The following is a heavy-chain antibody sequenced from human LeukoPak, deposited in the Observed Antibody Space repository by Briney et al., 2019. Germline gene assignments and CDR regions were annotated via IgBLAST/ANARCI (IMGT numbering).Heavy chain of an antibody. CDR1: GFTFSSYE. CDR3: ARGDCSGGSCYAAY. CDR2: ISSSGSTI. Sequence: GGSLRLSCAASGFTFSSYEMNWVRQAPGKGLEWVSYISSSGSTIYYADSVKGRFTISRDNAKNSLYLQMNSLRAEDTAVYYCARGDCSGGSCYAAYWGQGTLVTVSS. J-gene: IGHJ4*02. D-gene: IGHD2-15*01. V-gene: IGHV3-48*03.